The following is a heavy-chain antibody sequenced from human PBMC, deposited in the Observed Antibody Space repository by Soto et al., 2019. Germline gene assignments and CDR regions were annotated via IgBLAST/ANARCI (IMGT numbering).Heavy chain of an antibody. V-gene: IGHV4-34*01. CDR1: GGSFSGYY. Sequence: ASETLSLTCAVYGGSFSGYYWSWIRQPPGKGLEWIGEINHSGSTNYNPSHKSRVTISVDTSKNQFSLKLSSVTAADTAVYYCARGCSDRDLRIWFGELLYTYYYYMDVWGKGTTVTVSS. CDR2: INHSGST. J-gene: IGHJ6*03. D-gene: IGHD3-10*01. CDR3: ARGCSDRDLRIWFGELLYTYYYYMDV.